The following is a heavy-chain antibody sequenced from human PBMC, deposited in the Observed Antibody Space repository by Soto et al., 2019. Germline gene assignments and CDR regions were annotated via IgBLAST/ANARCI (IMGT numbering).Heavy chain of an antibody. Sequence: SVKVSCKASGFTFTSSAVQWLRQSRGQRLEWIGWIVVGSGNTNYAQKFQERVTITRDMSTSTAYMELSSLRSEDTAVYYCAASSGQSYYGSGNLDYWGQGTLVSVSS. V-gene: IGHV1-58*01. J-gene: IGHJ4*02. D-gene: IGHD3-10*01. CDR1: GFTFTSSA. CDR3: AASSGQSYYGSGNLDY. CDR2: IVVGSGNT.